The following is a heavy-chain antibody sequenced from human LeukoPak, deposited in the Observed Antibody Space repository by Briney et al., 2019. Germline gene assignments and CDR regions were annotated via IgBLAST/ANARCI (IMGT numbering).Heavy chain of an antibody. D-gene: IGHD3-9*01. CDR3: ARVHYDILTGFLDAFDI. V-gene: IGHV4-59*01. J-gene: IGHJ3*02. CDR2: IYYSGST. Sequence: PSETLSLTCTDSGGSISSYYWRWIRQPPGKGLEWIGYIYYSGSTNYNPSLKSRVTISVDTSKNQFSLKLSSVTAADTAVYYCARVHYDILTGFLDAFDIWGQGTMVTVSS. CDR1: GGSISSYY.